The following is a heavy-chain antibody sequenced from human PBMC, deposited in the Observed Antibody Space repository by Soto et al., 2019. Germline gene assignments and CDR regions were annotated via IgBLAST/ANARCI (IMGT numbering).Heavy chain of an antibody. Sequence: ASVKVSCKASGGTFSSYAISWVRQAPGQGLEWMGGIIPIFGTANYAQKFQGRVTITADESTSTAYMELSSLRSEDTAVYYCARGSTFNYDSPFDYWCQGTLVTVSS. V-gene: IGHV1-69*13. D-gene: IGHD3-22*01. J-gene: IGHJ4*02. CDR3: ARGSTFNYDSPFDY. CDR1: GGTFSSYA. CDR2: IIPIFGTA.